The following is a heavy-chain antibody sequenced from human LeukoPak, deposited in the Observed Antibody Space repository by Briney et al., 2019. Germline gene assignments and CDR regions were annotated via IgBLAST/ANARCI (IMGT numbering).Heavy chain of an antibody. CDR2: ISYDGSNK. V-gene: IGHV3-30*03. D-gene: IGHD3-3*01. Sequence: PGGSLRLSCAASGFTFSSYGMHWVRQAPGKGLEWVAVISYDGSNKYYADSVKGRFTISRDNSKNTLYLQMNSLRAEDTAVYYCARGNSRIAYFGVVTQSNWFDPWGQGTLVTVSS. CDR3: ARGNSRIAYFGVVTQSNWFDP. CDR1: GFTFSSYG. J-gene: IGHJ5*02.